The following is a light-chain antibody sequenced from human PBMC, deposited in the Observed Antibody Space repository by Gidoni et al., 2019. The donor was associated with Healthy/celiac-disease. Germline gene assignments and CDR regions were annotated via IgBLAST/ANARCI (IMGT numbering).Light chain of an antibody. CDR1: QGVSNY. CDR3: QKYNSGPIT. Sequence: DIQLSHSPSPLSSSVGDRVTITCRASQGVSNYLAWYQQKPGKVPKLLIYAASTLQSGVPSRFSGSGSGTDFTLTISSLEPEDVAAYYCQKYNSGPITFGQGTRLEIK. J-gene: IGKJ5*01. CDR2: AAS. V-gene: IGKV1-27*01.